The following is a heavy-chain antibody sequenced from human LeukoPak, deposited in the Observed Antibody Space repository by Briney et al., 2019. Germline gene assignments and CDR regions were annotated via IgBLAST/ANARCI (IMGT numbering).Heavy chain of an antibody. D-gene: IGHD2-15*01. Sequence: SESLSLTCAVYGGSFSDYYWSWIRQPPGKGLEWVGEINHIGSTNYSPSLKSRVTISVDTSKNQFSLNLNSVTAADTAVYYCARGVARHWYFDLWGRGTLVTVSS. CDR2: INHIGST. V-gene: IGHV4-34*01. CDR1: GGSFSDYY. CDR3: ARGVARHWYFDL. J-gene: IGHJ2*01.